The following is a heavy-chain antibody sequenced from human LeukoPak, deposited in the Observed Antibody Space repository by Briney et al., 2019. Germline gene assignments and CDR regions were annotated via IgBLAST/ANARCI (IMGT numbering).Heavy chain of an antibody. V-gene: IGHV3-30-3*01. CDR1: GFTFSSYA. D-gene: IGHD1-26*01. CDR2: ISYDGSNK. CDR3: AKGFRTGVGPYVGYHYYMDV. J-gene: IGHJ6*03. Sequence: GGSLRLSCAASGFTFSSYAMHWVRQAPGKGLEWVAVISYDGSNKYYADSVKGRFTISRDNSYNTVSLQMNSLRDEDTGVYYCAKGFRTGVGPYVGYHYYMDVWGKGATVTVSS.